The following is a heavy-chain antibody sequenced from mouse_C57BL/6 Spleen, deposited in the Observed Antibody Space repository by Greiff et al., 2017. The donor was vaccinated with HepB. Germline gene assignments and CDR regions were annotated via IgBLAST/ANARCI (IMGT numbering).Heavy chain of an antibody. D-gene: IGHD4-1*01. CDR2: SRNKANDYTT. Sequence: DVKLVDSGGGLVQSGRSLRLSCATSGFTFSDFYMEWVRQAPGKGLEWIAASRNKANDYTTEYSASVKGRFIVSRDTSPSILYLQMNALRAEDTAIYYCAREPITGDWYFDVWGTGTTVTVSS. CDR1: GFTFSDFY. J-gene: IGHJ1*03. V-gene: IGHV7-1*01. CDR3: AREPITGDWYFDV.